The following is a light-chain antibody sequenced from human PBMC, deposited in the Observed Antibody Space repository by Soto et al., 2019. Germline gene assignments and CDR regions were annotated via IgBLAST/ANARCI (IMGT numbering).Light chain of an antibody. Sequence: IVLTQSPGPLSLSPGERAILSCRASPIVTSNFVAWYQQRPGQVPRLLIFDVSRRADGIPDRFSGSGSGIYVTLTISRVEPDDFAVYFWQQYQTSPRAFGQGTKVEIK. CDR2: DVS. CDR3: QQYQTSPRA. V-gene: IGKV3-20*01. J-gene: IGKJ1*01. CDR1: PIVTSNF.